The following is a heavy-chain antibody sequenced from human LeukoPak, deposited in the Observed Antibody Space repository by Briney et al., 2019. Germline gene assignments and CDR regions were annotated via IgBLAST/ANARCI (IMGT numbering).Heavy chain of an antibody. V-gene: IGHV3-7*01. CDR2: IKQDGSES. CDR3: ACRELMYVSNWYGDY. Sequence: GGSLRLSCAASGFTFNNYWMTWVRQAPGKGLEWVANIKQDGSESYYVDSVKGRFTISRDNAKKSLYLQMNSLRAEDTAVYFCACRELMYVSNWYGDYWGQGALVTVSS. D-gene: IGHD6-13*01. CDR1: GFTFNNYW. J-gene: IGHJ4*02.